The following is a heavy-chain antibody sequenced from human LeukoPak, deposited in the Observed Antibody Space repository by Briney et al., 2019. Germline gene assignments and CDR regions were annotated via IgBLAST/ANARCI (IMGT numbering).Heavy chain of an antibody. D-gene: IGHD6-19*01. Sequence: GGSLRLSCAASGFTFSSYAMSWVRQAPGKGLEWDSAISGSGGSTYYADSAKGWFTISRDTSKHTLYLQITRLRTTGTAVSYCAKERGGGWYPGDYWGQGTLVTVSS. CDR1: GFTFSSYA. J-gene: IGHJ4*01. CDR3: AKERGGGWYPGDY. CDR2: ISGSGGST. V-gene: IGHV3-23*01.